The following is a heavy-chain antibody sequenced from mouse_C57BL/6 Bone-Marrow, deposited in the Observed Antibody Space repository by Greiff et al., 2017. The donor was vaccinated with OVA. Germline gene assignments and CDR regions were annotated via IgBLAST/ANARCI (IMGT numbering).Heavy chain of an antibody. Sequence: VQLKESGPGLVKPSQSLSLTCSVTGYSITSGYYWNWIRQFPGNKLEWMGYISYDGSNNYNPSLKNRISITRDTSKNQFFLKLNSVTTEDTATYYCARVTTETAYYFDYWGQGTTLTVSS. D-gene: IGHD2-2*01. J-gene: IGHJ2*01. CDR3: ARVTTETAYYFDY. CDR1: GYSITSGYY. CDR2: ISYDGSN. V-gene: IGHV3-6*01.